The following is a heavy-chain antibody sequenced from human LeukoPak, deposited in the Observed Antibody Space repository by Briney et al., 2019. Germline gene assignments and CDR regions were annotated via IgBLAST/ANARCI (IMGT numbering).Heavy chain of an antibody. J-gene: IGHJ3*02. CDR2: INPNSGGT. CDR3: ARGSGGSPDAFDI. CDR1: GYTFTGYY. V-gene: IGHV1-2*02. D-gene: IGHD2-15*01. Sequence: GASVKASCKASGYTFTGYYMHWVRQAPGQGREWMGWINPNSGGTNYAQKFQGRFTMTRDTSITTAYMELSRLRCDDTAVYYCARGSGGSPDAFDIWGQGTMVTVSS.